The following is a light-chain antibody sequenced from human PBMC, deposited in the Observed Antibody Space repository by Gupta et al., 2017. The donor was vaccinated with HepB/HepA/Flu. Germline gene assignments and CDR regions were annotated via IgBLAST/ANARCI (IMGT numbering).Light chain of an antibody. J-gene: IGLJ1*01. CDR1: RGHSSYA. CDR3: QTWGTGIRV. CDR2: LNSDGSH. V-gene: IGLV4-69*01. Sequence: QLVLTQSPSASASLGASVKLTCTLSRGHSSYAIAWHQQQPEKGPRYLMKLNSDGSHSKGDGIPDRFSGSSSGAERYLTISSLQSEDEADYYCQTWGTGIRVFGTGTKVTVL.